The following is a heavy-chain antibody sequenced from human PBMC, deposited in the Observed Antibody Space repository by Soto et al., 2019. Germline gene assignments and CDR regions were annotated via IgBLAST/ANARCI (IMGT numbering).Heavy chain of an antibody. J-gene: IGHJ4*02. CDR3: ARGGHVVVVTAALDY. Sequence: QVQLMQSGAEVKKPGASVKVSCKASGDTFTNYYIHWVRQAPGQGLEWMGTVNPSGGHTTYTQHSLGRVTTTSDTSTSTLYVELTGLTSDDAAIDYCARGGHVVVVTAALDYWGQGTLVTVSS. CDR2: VNPSGGHT. D-gene: IGHD2-21*02. V-gene: IGHV1-46*01. CDR1: GDTFTNYY.